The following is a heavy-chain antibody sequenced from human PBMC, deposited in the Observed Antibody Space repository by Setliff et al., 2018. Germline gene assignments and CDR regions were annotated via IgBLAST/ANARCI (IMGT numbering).Heavy chain of an antibody. CDR3: ARAGLTAISNGLDY. Sequence: LRLSCAASGFTFSSYSMNWVRQAPGKGLEWVSSISSSSSYIYYADSVKGRFTISRDNAKNSLYLQMNSLRAEDTAVYYCARAGLTAISNGLDYWGQGTLVTVSS. D-gene: IGHD2-21*02. V-gene: IGHV3-21*01. CDR2: ISSSSSYI. CDR1: GFTFSSYS. J-gene: IGHJ4*02.